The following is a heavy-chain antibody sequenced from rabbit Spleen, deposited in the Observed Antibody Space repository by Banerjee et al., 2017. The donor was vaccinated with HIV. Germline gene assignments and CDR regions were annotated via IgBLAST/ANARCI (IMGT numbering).Heavy chain of an antibody. Sequence: QEQLVESGGGLVQPEGSLKLSCTASGFSFSDKAVMCWVRQAPGKGLEWIACINTATGKAVYASWAKGRFTISKTSSNTVTLQMTSLTAADTATCFCARDGAGGSYFALWGPGTLVTVS. CDR3: ARDGAGGSYFAL. CDR2: INTATGKA. CDR1: GFSFSDKAV. V-gene: IGHV1S45*01. D-gene: IGHD8-1*01. J-gene: IGHJ4*01.